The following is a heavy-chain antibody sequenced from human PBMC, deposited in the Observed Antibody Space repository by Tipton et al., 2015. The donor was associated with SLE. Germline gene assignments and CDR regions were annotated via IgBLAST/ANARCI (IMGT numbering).Heavy chain of an antibody. V-gene: IGHV3-66*01. CDR1: GFTVRTMY. Sequence: TLSLTCAASGFTVRTMYMNWVRQAPGKGLEWVSLIYSDGSTDYADSVKGRFTISRDNSRNTVYLQMGSLRADDPALYYCASRDFTNCYGYWGQGTVVTVPS. CDR2: IYSDGST. CDR3: ASRDFTNCYGY. D-gene: IGHD3-3*01. J-gene: IGHJ4*02.